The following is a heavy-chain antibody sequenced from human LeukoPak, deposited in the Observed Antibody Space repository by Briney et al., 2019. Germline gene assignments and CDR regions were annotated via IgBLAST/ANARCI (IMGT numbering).Heavy chain of an antibody. Sequence: PGTSLRLSCAASGFTFSGYIFHWVRQAPGQGLEWVTVISYDGTGPHYADSVKGRFTISRDNAMNTLYLQMNSLRPEDTAVYYCARQNPATSGLNYWGQGTLLTVSS. J-gene: IGHJ4*02. CDR2: ISYDGTGP. CDR1: GFTFSGYI. CDR3: ARQNPATSGLNY. D-gene: IGHD2-15*01. V-gene: IGHV3-30*03.